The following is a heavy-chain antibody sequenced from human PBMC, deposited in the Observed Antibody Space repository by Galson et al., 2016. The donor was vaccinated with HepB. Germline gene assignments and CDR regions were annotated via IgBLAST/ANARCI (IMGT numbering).Heavy chain of an antibody. J-gene: IGHJ4*02. D-gene: IGHD3-22*01. CDR3: ARVGPEDYDSSGLDY. CDR1: GFIVSTNY. Sequence: SLRLSCAASGFIVSTNYMNWVRQAPGKGLEWVSTIYSDGNTYYADSVKGRFTISRDNAKNSLYLQMNSLRDEDTAVYYCARVGPEDYDSSGLDYWGQGTLVTVSS. CDR2: IYSDGNT. V-gene: IGHV3-53*01.